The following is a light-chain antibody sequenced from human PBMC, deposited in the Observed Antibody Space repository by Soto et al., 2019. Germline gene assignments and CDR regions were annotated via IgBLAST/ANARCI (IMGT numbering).Light chain of an antibody. J-gene: IGKJ4*01. Sequence: EIVMTQSAATLSVSPGERATLSCRPSQSVGSNLAWYQQKPGRAPRLLIYGASTRATGIPARFSGSGSGTEFTLTINGLQSEDSAVYYCQQYNFSPPNTFGGGTKVDIK. CDR2: GAS. V-gene: IGKV3-15*01. CDR1: QSVGSN. CDR3: QQYNFSPPNT.